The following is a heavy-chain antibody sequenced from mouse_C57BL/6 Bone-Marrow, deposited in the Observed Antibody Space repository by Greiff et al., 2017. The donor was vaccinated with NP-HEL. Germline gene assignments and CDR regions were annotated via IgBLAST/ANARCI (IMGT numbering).Heavy chain of an antibody. Sequence: EVKVVESGGGLVQSGRSLRLSCATSGFTFSDFYMEWVRQAPGKGLEWIAASRNKANDYTTEYSASVKGRFIVSRDTSQSILYLQMNALRAEDTAMYYCAREGMDYWGQGTSVTVSS. CDR2: SRNKANDYTT. V-gene: IGHV7-1*01. CDR3: AREGMDY. CDR1: GFTFSDFY. J-gene: IGHJ4*01.